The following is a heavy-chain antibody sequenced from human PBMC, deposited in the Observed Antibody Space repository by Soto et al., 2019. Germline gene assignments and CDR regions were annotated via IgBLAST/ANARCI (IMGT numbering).Heavy chain of an antibody. V-gene: IGHV1-69*13. CDR3: ARQNTAMATVYYYYGMDV. CDR1: GGTFSSYA. J-gene: IGHJ6*02. D-gene: IGHD5-18*01. CDR2: IIPIFGTA. Sequence: SVKVSCKASGGTFSSYAISWVRQAPGQGLEWMGGIIPIFGTANYAQKFQGRGTITADESTSTAYMELSSMRSEDTAVYYCARQNTAMATVYYYYGMDVWGQGTTVT.